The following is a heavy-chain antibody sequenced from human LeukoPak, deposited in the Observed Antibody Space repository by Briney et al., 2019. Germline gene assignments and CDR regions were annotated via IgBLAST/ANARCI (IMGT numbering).Heavy chain of an antibody. CDR2: ISGGGGRT. CDR1: GFTFSSYG. D-gene: IGHD6-13*01. CDR3: ARTAIAAAAFYNWFDS. V-gene: IGHV3-23*01. Sequence: GGTLRLSCAASGFTFSSYGMSWVRQAPGKGLEWVSGISGGGGRTYYADSVKGRFTISRDNSKNTLYLQMNSLRAEDTAVYYCARTAIAAAAFYNWFDSWGQGTLVTVSS. J-gene: IGHJ5*01.